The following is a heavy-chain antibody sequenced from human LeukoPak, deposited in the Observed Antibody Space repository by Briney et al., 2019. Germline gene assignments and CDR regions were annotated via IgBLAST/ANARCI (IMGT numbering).Heavy chain of an antibody. J-gene: IGHJ6*02. V-gene: IGHV4-59*08. CDR1: GGSISSYY. CDR2: IYYSGST. D-gene: IGHD3-22*01. CDR3: ARSKYYYDSSGYYYGMDV. Sequence: SETLSLTCTVSGGSISSYYWSWIRQPPGKGLEWIGYIYYSGSTNYNPSLKRRVTISVDTSKNQFSLKLSSVTAADTAVYYCARSKYYYDSSGYYYGMDVWGQGTTVTVSS.